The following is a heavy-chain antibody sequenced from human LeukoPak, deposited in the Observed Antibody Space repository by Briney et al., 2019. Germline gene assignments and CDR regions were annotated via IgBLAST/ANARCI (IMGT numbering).Heavy chain of an antibody. Sequence: PSETLSLTCTVSGGSISSYYWSWIRQPPGKGLEWIGYIYYSGSTNYNPSLKSRVTISVDTSKNQFSLKLSSVTAADTAVYYCARGLTTVVTPYAFDIWGQGTMVTVSS. CDR2: IYYSGST. D-gene: IGHD4-23*01. CDR3: ARGLTTVVTPYAFDI. CDR1: GGSISSYY. J-gene: IGHJ3*02. V-gene: IGHV4-59*01.